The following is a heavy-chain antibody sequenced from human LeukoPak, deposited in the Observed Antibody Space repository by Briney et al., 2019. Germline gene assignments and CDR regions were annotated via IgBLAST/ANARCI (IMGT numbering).Heavy chain of an antibody. CDR3: ANTPTALVRGGYYFDN. CDR2: INHSGST. V-gene: IGHV4-34*01. CDR1: GGSFSGYY. D-gene: IGHD6-6*01. J-gene: IGHJ4*02. Sequence: SETLSLTCAAYGGSFSGYYWSWIRQPPGKGLEWIGEINHSGSTDYNPALKSRVTISVDTSKNQFSLKLNSVTAADTAVYYCANTPTALVRGGYYFDNWGQGTLVTVSS.